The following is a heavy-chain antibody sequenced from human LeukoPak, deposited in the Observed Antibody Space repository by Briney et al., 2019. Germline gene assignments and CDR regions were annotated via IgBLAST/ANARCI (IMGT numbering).Heavy chain of an antibody. Sequence: GGSLRLSCAASGFTFRNYWMLWVRQAPGKGLEGGAKTKHDRSAEYYADSVTGGFTTSGYKANNFLYLEMNSLRDEERDVYYCGGDGCLNTNFDYWGKGTLVTVSS. V-gene: IGHV3-7*01. CDR2: TKHDRSAE. CDR3: GGDGCLNTNFDY. CDR1: GFTFRNYW. D-gene: IGHD3-16*01. J-gene: IGHJ4*02.